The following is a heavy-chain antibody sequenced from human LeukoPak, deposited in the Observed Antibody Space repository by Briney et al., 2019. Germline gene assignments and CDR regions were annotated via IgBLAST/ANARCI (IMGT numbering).Heavy chain of an antibody. D-gene: IGHD3-10*01. CDR1: GGSISSGGYY. CDR3: ARVTAYGSGYYYYMDV. V-gene: IGHV4-31*03. J-gene: IGHJ6*03. Sequence: PSETLSLTCTVFGGSISSGGYYWSWIRQHPGKGLEWIGYIYYSGSTYYNPSLKSRVTISVDTSKNQFSLKLSSVTAADTAVYYCARVTAYGSGYYYYMDVWGKGTTVTVSS. CDR2: IYYSGST.